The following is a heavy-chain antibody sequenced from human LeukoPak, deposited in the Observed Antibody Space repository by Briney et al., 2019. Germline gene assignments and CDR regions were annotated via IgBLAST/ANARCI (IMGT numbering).Heavy chain of an antibody. V-gene: IGHV3-23*01. CDR3: AKLRFGYSSSNSDY. CDR1: GFTFSSYA. J-gene: IGHJ4*02. D-gene: IGHD6-13*01. CDR2: ISGSGGST. Sequence: PGGSLRLSCAASGFTFSSYAMSWVRQAPGKGLEWVSAISGSGGSTYYADSVKGRFTISRDNSKNTLYLQMNSLRAEDTAVYYCAKLRFGYSSSNSDYWGQGTLVTVSS.